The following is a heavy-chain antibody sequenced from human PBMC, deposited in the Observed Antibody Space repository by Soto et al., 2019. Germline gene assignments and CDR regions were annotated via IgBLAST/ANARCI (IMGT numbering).Heavy chain of an antibody. CDR1: GGSFSGYY. D-gene: IGHD3-10*01. CDR3: ARMWFGELGRAFDI. CDR2: INHSGST. Sequence: QVQLQRWGAGLLKPSETLSLTCAVYGGSFSGYYWSWIRQPPGKGLEWIGEINHSGSTNYNPSLKSRVTISVDTSKNQFSLKLSSVTAADTAVYYCARMWFGELGRAFDIWGQGTMVTVSS. J-gene: IGHJ3*02. V-gene: IGHV4-34*01.